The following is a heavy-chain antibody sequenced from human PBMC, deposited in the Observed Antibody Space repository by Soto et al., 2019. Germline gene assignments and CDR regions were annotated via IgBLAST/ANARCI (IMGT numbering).Heavy chain of an antibody. J-gene: IGHJ4*02. V-gene: IGHV1-58*02. D-gene: IGHD2-15*01. CDR1: GFTFTSSA. CDR3: AADFGFFSGGSCYRSRFDL. Sequence: SVKVSCKASGFTFTSSAMQWVRQARGQRLEWIGWIVVGSGNTNYAQKFQERVTITRDMSTSTAYMELSSLRSEDTAVYYCAADFGFFSGGSCYRSRFDLWGQGTLVPVSS. CDR2: IVVGSGNT.